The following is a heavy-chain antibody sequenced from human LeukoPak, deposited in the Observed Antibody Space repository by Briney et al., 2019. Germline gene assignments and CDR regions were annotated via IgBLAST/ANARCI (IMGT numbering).Heavy chain of an antibody. CDR3: ARSNYYDSSRTKNAFDI. CDR1: GGSFSGYY. Sequence: SETLSLTCAVYGGSFSGYYWGWIRQPPGKGLEWIGEINHSGSTNYNPSLKSRVTISVDTSKNQFSLKLSSVTAADTAVYYCARSNYYDSSRTKNAFDIWGQGTMVTVSS. V-gene: IGHV4-34*01. J-gene: IGHJ3*02. CDR2: INHSGST. D-gene: IGHD3-22*01.